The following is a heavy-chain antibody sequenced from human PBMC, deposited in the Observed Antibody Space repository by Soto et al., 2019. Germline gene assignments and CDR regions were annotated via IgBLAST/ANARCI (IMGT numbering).Heavy chain of an antibody. CDR3: ARDGSNYVDYYGMDV. D-gene: IGHD4-4*01. V-gene: IGHV3-21*01. J-gene: IGHJ6*02. Sequence: GSLRLSCAASGFTFISYSINFFRHSPFKWLEWVSSISSSSSYIYYADSVKGRLTISRDNAKNSLYLQMNSLRAEDTAVYYCARDGSNYVDYYGMDVWGQGTTVTVSS. CDR1: GFTFISYS. CDR2: ISSSSSYI.